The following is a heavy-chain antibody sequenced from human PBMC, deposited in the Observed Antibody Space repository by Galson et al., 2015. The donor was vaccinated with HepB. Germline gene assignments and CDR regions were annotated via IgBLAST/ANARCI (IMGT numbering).Heavy chain of an antibody. V-gene: IGHV3-23*01. J-gene: IGHJ4*02. CDR3: AKGSGLGWESFDY. CDR2: IGTGADT. CDR1: GFTFSLYA. Sequence: SLRLSCAASGFTFSLYAMSCVRQAPGKGLEWVSAIGTGADTYYAESVKGRFTISRDNSRNTLYLQMNSLRAEDTAIYYCAKGSGLGWESFDYWGQGTLVTVS. D-gene: IGHD1-26*01.